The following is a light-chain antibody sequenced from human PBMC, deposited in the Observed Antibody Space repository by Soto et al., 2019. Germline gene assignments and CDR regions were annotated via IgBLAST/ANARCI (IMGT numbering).Light chain of an antibody. V-gene: IGLV2-14*01. CDR3: CSFAHSNTYV. Sequence: QSVLTQPASVSGSPGQSITISCTGTSSDVGGYNYVSWYQQHPGKAPKLMISDVSKRPSGISNRFSGSKSGNTASLTISGLQAEDEADYYCCSFAHSNTYVFGTGTKVTV. CDR1: SSDVGGYNY. CDR2: DVS. J-gene: IGLJ1*01.